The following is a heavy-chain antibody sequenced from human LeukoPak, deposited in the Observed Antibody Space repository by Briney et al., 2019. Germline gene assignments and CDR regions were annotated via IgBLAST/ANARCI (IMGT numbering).Heavy chain of an antibody. D-gene: IGHD2-2*01. CDR3: ARDEWGDIVVVPAARYYYYGMDV. CDR2: INTNTGNP. J-gene: IGHJ6*02. Sequence: ASVKVSCKASGYTFTSYGISWVRQAPGQGLEWMGWINTNTGNPTYAQGFTGRFVFSLDTSVSTAYLQISSLKAEDTAVYYCARDEWGDIVVVPAARYYYYGMDVWGQGTTVTVSS. CDR1: GYTFTSYG. V-gene: IGHV7-4-1*02.